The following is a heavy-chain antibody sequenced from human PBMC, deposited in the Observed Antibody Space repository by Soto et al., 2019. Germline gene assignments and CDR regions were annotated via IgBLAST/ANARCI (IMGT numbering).Heavy chain of an antibody. CDR1: GFTVSSNY. CDR2: IYSGGST. CDR3: ASSSSWFYGGMDV. J-gene: IGHJ6*02. D-gene: IGHD6-13*01. Sequence: VQLVETGGGLIQPGGSLRLSCAASGFTVSSNYMSRVRQAPGKGLEWVSVIYSGGSTYYADSVKGRFTISRDNSKNTLYLQMNSLRAEDTAVYYCASSSSWFYGGMDVWGQGTTVTVSS. V-gene: IGHV3-53*02.